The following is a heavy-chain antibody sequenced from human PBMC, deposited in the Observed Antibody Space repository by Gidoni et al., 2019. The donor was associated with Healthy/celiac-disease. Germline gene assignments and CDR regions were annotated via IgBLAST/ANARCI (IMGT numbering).Heavy chain of an antibody. CDR3: ARETLNYGRKNPNYYYYGMDV. CDR1: GYTFTSYG. Sequence: QVQLVQSGAEVKKPGASVKVPCKASGYTFTSYGSSWGRQPPGQGLEWMGWISAYNGNTNYAQKLQGRVTMTTDTSTSTAYMELRSLRSDDTAVYYCARETLNYGRKNPNYYYYGMDVWGQGTTVTVSS. J-gene: IGHJ6*02. CDR2: ISAYNGNT. D-gene: IGHD4-17*01. V-gene: IGHV1-18*01.